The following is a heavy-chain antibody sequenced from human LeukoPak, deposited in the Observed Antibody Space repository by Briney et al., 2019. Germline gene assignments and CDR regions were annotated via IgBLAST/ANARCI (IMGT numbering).Heavy chain of an antibody. CDR2: IRYDGTNK. D-gene: IGHD3-22*01. Sequence: PGGSLRLSCAASGFTFSTYGMHWVRQAPRQGREWVSFIRYDGTNKYYADSVKGRFTISRDSSKNTLYLQMNRLRAEDTAVYYCAKDHRVYDRSAYLDYWGQGTLVTVSS. CDR3: AKDHRVYDRSAYLDY. CDR1: GFTFSTYG. J-gene: IGHJ4*02. V-gene: IGHV3-30*02.